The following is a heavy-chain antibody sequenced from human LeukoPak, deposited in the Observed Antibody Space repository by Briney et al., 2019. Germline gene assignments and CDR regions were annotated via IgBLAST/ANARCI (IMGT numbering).Heavy chain of an antibody. Sequence: SETLSLTCTVSGGSISSYYWSWIRQPPGKGLEWIGYIYYSGSTYYNPSLKSRVTISVDTSKNQFSLKLSSVTAADTAVYYCARGSRYSSGWYGAGDYWGQGTLVTVSS. CDR1: GGSISSYY. J-gene: IGHJ4*02. CDR2: IYYSGST. CDR3: ARGSRYSSGWYGAGDY. D-gene: IGHD6-19*01. V-gene: IGHV4-59*12.